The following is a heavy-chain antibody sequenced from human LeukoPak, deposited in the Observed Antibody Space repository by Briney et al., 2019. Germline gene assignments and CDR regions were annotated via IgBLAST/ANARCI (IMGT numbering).Heavy chain of an antibody. CDR2: ISGSGGST. J-gene: IGHJ6*02. V-gene: IGHV3-23*01. CDR3: ARDRGSGGYYYGMDV. D-gene: IGHD2-15*01. CDR1: GFTFSNYA. Sequence: GGSLRLSCAASGFTFSNYAMNWVRQAPGKGLEWVSAISGSGGSTYYADSVKGRFTISRDNSKNTLYLQMNSLRAEDTAVYYCARDRGSGGYYYGMDVWGQGTTVTVSS.